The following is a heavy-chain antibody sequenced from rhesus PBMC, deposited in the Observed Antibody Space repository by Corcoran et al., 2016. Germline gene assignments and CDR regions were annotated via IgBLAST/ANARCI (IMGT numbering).Heavy chain of an antibody. CDR1: GFTSSRYG. CDR3: ARPIQWVLDY. D-gene: IGHD5-24*01. Sequence: EVQLVETGGGLVRHGGSLQLSCAASGFTSSRYGLGWVRQAPGKGLEGVSASNSGGGSTYDADSVKGRFTISRDNSKNTLSLQMNSLRAEDTALYYCARPIQWVLDYWGQGGLVTVSS. J-gene: IGHJ4*01. V-gene: IGHV3S5*01. CDR2: SNSGGGST.